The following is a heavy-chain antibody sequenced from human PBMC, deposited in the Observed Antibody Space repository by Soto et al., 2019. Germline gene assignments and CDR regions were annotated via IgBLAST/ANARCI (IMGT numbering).Heavy chain of an antibody. CDR3: AXGGRQWLVTSDFNY. J-gene: IGHJ4*02. D-gene: IGHD6-19*01. CDR2: VSHDGRNT. CDR1: GFTFSDYA. Sequence: VQLVESGGGVVQPGRSLRLSCAASGFTFSDYAMHWVRQAPGKGLEWVAVVSHDGRNTHYADSVKGRFTISRDSSKNXXXXXXXXXXXXDTAVYYXAXGGRQWLVTSDFNYWGQGALVTVSS. V-gene: IGHV3-30*03.